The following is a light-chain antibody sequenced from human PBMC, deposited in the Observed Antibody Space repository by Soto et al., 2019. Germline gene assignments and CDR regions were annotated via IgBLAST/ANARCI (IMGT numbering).Light chain of an antibody. CDR1: SSDIGAYNY. Sequence: QSVLTQPRSVSGSPGQSATISCTGTSSDIGAYNYVSWYQQHPGKVPKLMLYDVSKRPSGVPDRFSGSKSGNTASLTISGLQADDEADYYCCSYAGAYIYVFATGTKVTVL. CDR2: DVS. CDR3: CSYAGAYIYV. V-gene: IGLV2-11*01. J-gene: IGLJ1*01.